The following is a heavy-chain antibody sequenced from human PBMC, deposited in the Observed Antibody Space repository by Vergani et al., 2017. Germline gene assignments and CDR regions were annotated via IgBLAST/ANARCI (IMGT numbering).Heavy chain of an antibody. Sequence: EVELVQSGPEMRKPGESLKISCKGSEYSFGNYWIGWLRQMPGKGLEWMGIIYPADSDTRYSPSFQGQFTISADKSNSTAFLQWDSLKASVTALYSCARNTTYTDSWGQGTLVTVSS. CDR3: ARNTTYTDS. CDR1: EYSFGNYW. CDR2: IYPADSDT. D-gene: IGHD1-1*01. J-gene: IGHJ4*02. V-gene: IGHV5-51*03.